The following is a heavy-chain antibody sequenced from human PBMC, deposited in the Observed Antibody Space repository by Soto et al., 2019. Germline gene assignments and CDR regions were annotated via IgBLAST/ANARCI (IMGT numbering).Heavy chain of an antibody. V-gene: IGHV3-73*01. Sequence: GGSLRLSCAASGFTFSGSAMHWVRQASGKGLEWVGRIRSKANSYATAYAASVKGRFTISRDDSKSTAYLQMNSLKTEDTAVYYCTRRDPSGSWTTALGAFDIWGQGTMVTVSS. CDR3: TRRDPSGSWTTALGAFDI. D-gene: IGHD4-4*01. CDR2: IRSKANSYAT. J-gene: IGHJ3*02. CDR1: GFTFSGSA.